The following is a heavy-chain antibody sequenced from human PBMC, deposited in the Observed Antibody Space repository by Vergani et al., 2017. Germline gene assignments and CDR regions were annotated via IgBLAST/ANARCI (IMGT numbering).Heavy chain of an antibody. CDR1: GFKFSQFG. CDR2: ISASGAPT. J-gene: IGHJ4*01. V-gene: IGHV3-23*04. D-gene: IGHD1-20*01. CDR3: ARAYGRYDWFDY. Sequence: VQLVESGGGVVQPGTSLRLSCEASGFKFSQFGMHWVRQAPGKGLEWVSGISASGAPTYYADSVKGRVTISRDNSKNTLYLQMNSLRVEDTAVYYCARAYGRYDWFDYWGQRTLVTVSS.